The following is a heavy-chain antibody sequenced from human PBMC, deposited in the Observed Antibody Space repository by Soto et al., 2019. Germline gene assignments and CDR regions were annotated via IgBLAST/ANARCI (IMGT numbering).Heavy chain of an antibody. J-gene: IGHJ6*02. CDR2: INPNSGGT. CDR1: GYTFTGYY. D-gene: IGHD6-6*01. Sequence: ASVKVSCKASGYTFTGYYLHWVRQAPGQGLEWMGWINPNSGGTNYEQKFQGWVTMTRDTSISTAYMELRRLRSDDTAVYYCARDGGSSSPYYYCDYGMDVWGQGTTVTVSS. CDR3: ARDGGSSSPYYYCDYGMDV. V-gene: IGHV1-2*04.